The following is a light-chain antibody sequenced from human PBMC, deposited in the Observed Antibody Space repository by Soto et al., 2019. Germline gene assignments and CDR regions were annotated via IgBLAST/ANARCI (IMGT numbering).Light chain of an antibody. J-gene: IGLJ2*01. Sequence: QSVLTQPASVSVSPGQSIAISCTGTSSDIGAYNYVSLYQHHPGKAPKLIIYDVSSRPSGVSNRFSGSKSGNAASLTISGLQADDEADYFCASYTAYNPLVVFGGGTKVTVL. CDR3: ASYTAYNPLVV. CDR1: SSDIGAYNY. CDR2: DVS. V-gene: IGLV2-14*01.